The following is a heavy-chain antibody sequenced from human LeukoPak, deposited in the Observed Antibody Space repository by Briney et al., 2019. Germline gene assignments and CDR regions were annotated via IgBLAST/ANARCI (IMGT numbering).Heavy chain of an antibody. CDR2: IYTSGST. CDR1: GGSISSGSYY. J-gene: IGHJ6*03. V-gene: IGHV4-61*02. D-gene: IGHD2/OR15-2a*01. CDR3: ARDVRSRTSGDYYMDV. Sequence: SETLSLTCTVSGGSISSGSYYWSWIRQPAGKGLEWIGRIYTSGSTNYNPSLKSRVTISVDRSKNQFSLKLSSVTAADTAVYYCARDVRSRTSGDYYMDVWGKGTTVTVSS.